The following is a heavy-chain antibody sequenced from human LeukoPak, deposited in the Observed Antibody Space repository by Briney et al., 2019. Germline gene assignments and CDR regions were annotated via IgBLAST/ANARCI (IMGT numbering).Heavy chain of an antibody. CDR3: ARDLDDSSGYYYRPRAFDI. CDR2: INPNGGGT. J-gene: IGHJ3*02. Sequence: ASVKVSCKASGCTFTGYYMHWVRQAPGQGLEWVGRINPNGGGTNYAQKFQGRVTMTRDTSISTAYMELSRLRSEDTAVYYCARDLDDSSGYYYRPRAFDIWGQGTIVTVSS. CDR1: GCTFTGYY. D-gene: IGHD3-22*01. V-gene: IGHV1-2*06.